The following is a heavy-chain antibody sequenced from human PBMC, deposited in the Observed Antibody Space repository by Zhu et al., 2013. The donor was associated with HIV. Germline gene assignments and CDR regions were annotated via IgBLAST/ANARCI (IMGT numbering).Heavy chain of an antibody. D-gene: IGHD1-26*01. CDR3: ARVPRRRQLPDY. CDR2: IYYSGST. V-gene: IGHV4-30-4*01. Sequence: VQLQESGPGLVKPSQTLSLTCTVSGGSISSGDYYWSWIRQPPGKGLEWIGYIYYSGSTYYNPSFKSRVTISVDTSKNQFSLKLSSVTAADTAVYYCARVPRRRQLPDYWGQGTLVTVSS. J-gene: IGHJ4*02. CDR1: GGSISSGDYY.